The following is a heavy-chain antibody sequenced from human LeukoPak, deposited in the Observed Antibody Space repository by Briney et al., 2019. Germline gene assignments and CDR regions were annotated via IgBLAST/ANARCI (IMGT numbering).Heavy chain of an antibody. CDR1: GYTFTSYG. D-gene: IGHD2-15*01. Sequence: ASVKVSCKASGYTFTSYGISWVRQAPGQGLEWMGWINAGNGNTKYSQKFQGRVTITRDTSASTAYMELSSLRSEDTAVYYCAGLYCSGGSCYSFSYWGQGTLVTVSS. J-gene: IGHJ4*02. V-gene: IGHV1-3*01. CDR3: AGLYCSGGSCYSFSY. CDR2: INAGNGNT.